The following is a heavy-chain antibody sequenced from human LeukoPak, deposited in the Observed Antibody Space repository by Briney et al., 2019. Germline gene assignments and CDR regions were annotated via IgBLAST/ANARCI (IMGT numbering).Heavy chain of an antibody. V-gene: IGHV4-59*01. CDR1: GGSINNYY. CDR2: IYYRGST. Sequence: SETLSLTCTVSGGSINNYYWSWSRQPPGKGLEWIGYIYYRGSTNYNPSLKSRVTFSVDTSKNQFSLKLNSVTAADTAVYYCARGGDYGDLRYFDYWGQGTLVTVSS. CDR3: ARGGDYGDLRYFDY. D-gene: IGHD4-17*01. J-gene: IGHJ4*02.